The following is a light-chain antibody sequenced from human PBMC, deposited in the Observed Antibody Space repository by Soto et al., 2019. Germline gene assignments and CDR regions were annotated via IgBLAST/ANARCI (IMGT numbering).Light chain of an antibody. J-gene: IGLJ2*01. CDR3: CSYAGSRTRV. CDR2: EGN. Sequence: QSALTQPASVSGSPGQSITISCTGTSSDVGSYNLVSWYQQYPGKVPKLMIYEGNKRPSGVSDRFSGSKSGNTASLTISGLQAEDEADYYCCSYAGSRTRVFGGGTKLTVL. CDR1: SSDVGSYNL. V-gene: IGLV2-23*01.